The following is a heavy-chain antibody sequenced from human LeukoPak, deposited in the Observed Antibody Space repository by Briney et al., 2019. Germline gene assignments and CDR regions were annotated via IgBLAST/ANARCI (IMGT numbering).Heavy chain of an antibody. D-gene: IGHD3-22*01. CDR2: INHSGST. J-gene: IGHJ4*02. CDR3: ARDTEITMKPSYYFDY. CDR1: GGSFSGYY. V-gene: IGHV4-34*01. Sequence: PSETLSLTCAVYGGSFSGYYWSWIRQPPGKGLEWIGEINHSGSTNYNPSLKSRVTISVDTSKNQFSLKLSSVTAADTAVYYCARDTEITMKPSYYFDYWGQGTLVTVSS.